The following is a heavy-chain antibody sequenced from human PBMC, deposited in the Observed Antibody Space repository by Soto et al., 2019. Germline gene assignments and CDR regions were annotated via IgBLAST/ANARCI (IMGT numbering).Heavy chain of an antibody. CDR3: ATTLLAYCGGDCYSPYFDY. CDR1: GFTFSSYA. V-gene: IGHV3-64*01. CDR2: ISSNGGST. D-gene: IGHD2-21*02. Sequence: GSLRLSCAASGFTFSSYAMHWVRQAPGKGLEYVSAISSNGGSTYYANSVKGRFTISRDNSKNTLYLQMGSLRAEDMAVYYCATTLLAYCGGDCYSPYFDYWGQGT. J-gene: IGHJ4*02.